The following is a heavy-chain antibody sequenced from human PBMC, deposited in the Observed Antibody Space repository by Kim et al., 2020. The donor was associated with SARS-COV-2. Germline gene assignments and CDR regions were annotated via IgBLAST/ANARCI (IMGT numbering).Heavy chain of an antibody. J-gene: IGHJ4*02. V-gene: IGHV3-9*01. Sequence: YADSVKGRFTISRDNAKTSLYLQTNSLRAEDTALYYCAKETTVVTRAFDYWGQGTPVTVSS. D-gene: IGHD4-17*01. CDR3: AKETTVVTRAFDY.